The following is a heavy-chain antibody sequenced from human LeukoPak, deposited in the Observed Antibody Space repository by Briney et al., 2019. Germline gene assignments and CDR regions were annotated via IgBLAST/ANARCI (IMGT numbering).Heavy chain of an antibody. CDR2: IRYDGSNK. Sequence: GGSLRLSCAASGFTFSSYGMHWVRQAPGKGLEWVAFIRYDGSNKYYADSVKGRFTISRDNSKNTLYLQMNSLRAEDTAVYYCARDWGGSYFWFDPWGQGTLVTVSS. CDR1: GFTFSSYG. D-gene: IGHD1-26*01. CDR3: ARDWGGSYFWFDP. J-gene: IGHJ5*02. V-gene: IGHV3-30*02.